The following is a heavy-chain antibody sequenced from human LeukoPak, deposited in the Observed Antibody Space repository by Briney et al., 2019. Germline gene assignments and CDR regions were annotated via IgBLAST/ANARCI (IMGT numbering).Heavy chain of an antibody. CDR3: ARVGRWKDFQH. CDR2: INPSGGST. J-gene: IGHJ1*01. D-gene: IGHD4-23*01. CDR1: GYTFTSYY. Sequence: ASVKVSCKASGYTFTSYYMHWVRQAPGQGLEWMGIINPSGGSTSYAQKFQGRVTITRDTSTSTVYMELSSLRSEDTAVYYCARVGRWKDFQHWGQGTLVTVSS. V-gene: IGHV1-46*01.